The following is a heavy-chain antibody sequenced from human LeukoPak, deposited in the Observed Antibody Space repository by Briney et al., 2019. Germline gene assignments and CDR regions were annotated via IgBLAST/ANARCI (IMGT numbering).Heavy chain of an antibody. V-gene: IGHV4-34*01. D-gene: IGHD2-15*01. CDR1: GGSFSGYY. CDR2: INHSGST. CDR3: ARRRPYCSGGSCYWYFDL. Sequence: SETLSLTCAVYGGSFSGYYWSWIRQPPGKGQEWSGEINHSGSTNFNPSLKSRVTISLDTSENQFSLKLSSVTAADTAVYYCARRRPYCSGGSCYWYFDLWGRGTLVTVSS. J-gene: IGHJ2*01.